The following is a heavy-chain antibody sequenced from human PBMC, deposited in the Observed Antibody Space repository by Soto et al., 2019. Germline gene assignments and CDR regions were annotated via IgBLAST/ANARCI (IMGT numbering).Heavy chain of an antibody. CDR1: GGSISSSSYY. CDR3: ARHLYYDFWSGSHGYFDY. D-gene: IGHD3-3*01. V-gene: IGHV4-39*01. CDR2: IYYSGST. J-gene: IGHJ4*02. Sequence: SETLSLTCTVSGGSISSSSYYWGWIRQPPGKGLEWIGSIYYSGSTYYNPSLKSRVTISVDTSKNQFSLKLSSVTAADTAMYYCARHLYYDFWSGSHGYFDYWGQGTLVTVSS.